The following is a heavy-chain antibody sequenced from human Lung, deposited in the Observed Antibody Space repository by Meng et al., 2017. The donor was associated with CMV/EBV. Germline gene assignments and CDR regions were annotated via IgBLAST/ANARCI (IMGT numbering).Heavy chain of an antibody. CDR2: IYSADRA. V-gene: IGHV3-53*01. CDR3: ARPLAIRPMLGYYYGLDV. D-gene: IGHD6-6*01. Sequence: GEXXKISCAASGFTVTDNYMIWVRQAPGKGLEWVSVIYSADRAYYADSVRGRFTISRDISKNTVYLQMLNLRAEDAAMYYCARPLAIRPMLGYYYGLDVWXQGNXV. J-gene: IGHJ6*01. CDR1: GFTVTDNY.